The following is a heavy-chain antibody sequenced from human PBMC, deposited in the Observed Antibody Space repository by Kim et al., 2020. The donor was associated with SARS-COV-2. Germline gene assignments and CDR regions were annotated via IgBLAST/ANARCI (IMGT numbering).Heavy chain of an antibody. Sequence: YNADSVKGRFTISRDNAKNPLYLQMTSLRAEDTAVYYCARGGYGGRTPVDWGQGTLVTVSS. J-gene: IGHJ4*02. D-gene: IGHD2-15*01. CDR3: ARGGYGGRTPVD. V-gene: IGHV3-66*01.